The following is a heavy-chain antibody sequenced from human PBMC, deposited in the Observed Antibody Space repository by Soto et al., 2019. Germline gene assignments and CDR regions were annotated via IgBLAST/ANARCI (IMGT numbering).Heavy chain of an antibody. Sequence: SETLSLTCAVYGGSFSGYYWSWIRQPPGKGLEWIGEINHSGSTNYNPSLKSRVTISVDTSKNQFSLKLSSVTAADTAVYYCAKVGGDPLKYYFDYWGQGTLVTVSS. CDR2: INHSGST. CDR3: AKVGGDPLKYYFDY. J-gene: IGHJ4*02. V-gene: IGHV4-34*01. D-gene: IGHD1-26*01. CDR1: GGSFSGYY.